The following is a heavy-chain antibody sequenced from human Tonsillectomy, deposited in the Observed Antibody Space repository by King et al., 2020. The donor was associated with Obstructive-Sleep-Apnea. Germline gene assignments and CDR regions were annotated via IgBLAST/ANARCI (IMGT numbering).Heavy chain of an antibody. CDR1: GFTFSSYG. Sequence: VQLVESGGGVVQPGRSLRLSCAASGFTFSSYGMHWVRQAPGKGLEWVAVIWYDGSNKYYADSVKGRFTISRDNSKNTLYLQMNSLRAKDTAVYYCARDGSYYYDSSGYSDYWGQGTLVTVSS. J-gene: IGHJ4*02. CDR2: IWYDGSNK. CDR3: ARDGSYYYDSSGYSDY. D-gene: IGHD3-22*01. V-gene: IGHV3-33*01.